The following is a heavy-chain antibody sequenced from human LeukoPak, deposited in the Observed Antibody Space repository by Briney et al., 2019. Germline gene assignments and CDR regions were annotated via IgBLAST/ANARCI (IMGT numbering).Heavy chain of an antibody. J-gene: IGHJ3*02. D-gene: IGHD1-26*01. Sequence: SETLSLTCTVSGGSISSYYWSWIRQPPGKGLEWIGYIYYSGSTNYNPSLKSRVTISVDTSKNQFSLKLSSVTAADTAVYYCATEDGGPSLIVELFESWGQGQMVP. CDR1: GGSISSYY. CDR2: IYYSGST. CDR3: ATEDGGPSLIVELFES. V-gene: IGHV4-59*01.